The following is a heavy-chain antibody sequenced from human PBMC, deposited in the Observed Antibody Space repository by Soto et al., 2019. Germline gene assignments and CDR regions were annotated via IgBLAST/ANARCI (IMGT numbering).Heavy chain of an antibody. J-gene: IGHJ5*02. CDR1: GGSISSYY. CDR2: IYYSGST. V-gene: IGHV4-59*01. D-gene: IGHD3-22*01. CDR3: ARGPDDDYDSSGYSNSFDP. Sequence: SETLSLTCTVSGGSISSYYWSWIRQLPGKGLEWIGYIYYSGSTNYNPSLKSRVTISVDTSKNQFSLKLSSVTAADTAVYYCARGPDDDYDSSGYSNSFDPWGQGTL.